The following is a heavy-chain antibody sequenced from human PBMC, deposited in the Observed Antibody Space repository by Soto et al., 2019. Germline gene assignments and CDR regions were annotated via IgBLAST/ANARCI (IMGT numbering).Heavy chain of an antibody. CDR3: ARVYCSSTSYYYNYYYYYMDV. CDR1: GFTFSSYG. Sequence: GGSLRLSCAASGFTFSSYGMHWVRQAPGKGLEWVAVIWYDGSNKYYADSVKGRFTISRDNSKNTLYLQMNSLRAEDTAVYYCARVYCSSTSYYYNYYYYYMDVWGKGTTVTVSS. CDR2: IWYDGSNK. J-gene: IGHJ6*03. V-gene: IGHV3-33*01. D-gene: IGHD2-2*01.